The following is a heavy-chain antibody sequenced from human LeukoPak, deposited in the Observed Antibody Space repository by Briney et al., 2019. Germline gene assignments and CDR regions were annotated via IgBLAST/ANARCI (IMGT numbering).Heavy chain of an antibody. CDR2: IKQDGSQK. D-gene: IGHD2/OR15-2a*01. CDR3: SKCGLSKNAQYHYYLPN. Sequence: PGGSLSLSCAASGFRFNRFSMSWVRQTPGKGPEWVANIKQDGSQKEYADSVKGRFAISRDNVNNFLDLQMNSLRAEDSGVYYCSKCGLSKNAQYHYYLPNWGQGTRVTVSS. J-gene: IGHJ4*02. V-gene: IGHV3-7*01. CDR1: GFRFNRFS.